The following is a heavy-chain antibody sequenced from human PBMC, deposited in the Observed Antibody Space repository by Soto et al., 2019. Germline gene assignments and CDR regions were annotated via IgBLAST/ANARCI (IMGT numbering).Heavy chain of an antibody. D-gene: IGHD7-27*01. CDR1: GGSISSGGYS. CDR3: ARRWGTYFDF. V-gene: IGHV4-30-2*02. Sequence: TSETLSLTCAVAGGSISSGGYSWSWIRQPPGKGLEWIGYMYHSGSTYYNPSLKSRVTISIDTSKNQFSLKLSSVTAADTAVYYCARRWGTYFDFWGQGTLVTVSS. J-gene: IGHJ4*02. CDR2: MYHSGST.